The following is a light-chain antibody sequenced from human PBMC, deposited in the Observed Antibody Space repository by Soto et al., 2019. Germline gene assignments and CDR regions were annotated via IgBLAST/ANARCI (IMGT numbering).Light chain of an antibody. Sequence: QSVLAQPRSVSGSPGQSVTISCTGTSSDVGDYDYVSWYQQHPGKTPKLMIYDVSKRPSGVPDRFSGSKSGNTASLTISGLQAEDEADYYCCSYAGTYPHVVFGGGTKVTV. V-gene: IGLV2-11*01. CDR1: SSDVGDYDY. CDR3: CSYAGTYPHVV. J-gene: IGLJ2*01. CDR2: DVS.